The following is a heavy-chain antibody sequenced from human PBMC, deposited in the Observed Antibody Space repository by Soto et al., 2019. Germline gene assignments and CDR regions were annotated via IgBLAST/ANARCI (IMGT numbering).Heavy chain of an antibody. J-gene: IGHJ1*01. V-gene: IGHV3-23*01. Sequence: PGGSLRLSCAASGITFSSYAMSWVRQAPGKGLEWVSAISGSGGTTYYADSVKGRFTISSDNSKNTLYLQMNSLRAEDTAVYYCAKRYYDSSCYRYFQHWGQGTLVTVSS. CDR1: GITFSSYA. CDR3: AKRYYDSSCYRYFQH. D-gene: IGHD3-22*01. CDR2: ISGSGGTT.